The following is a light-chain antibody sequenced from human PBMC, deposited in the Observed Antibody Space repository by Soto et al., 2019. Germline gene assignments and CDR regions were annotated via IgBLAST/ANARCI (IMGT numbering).Light chain of an antibody. Sequence: DIQITQSPSTLSASVGDRLTITCRASQSISDWLAWFQLKPGKAPKLLIYDASSLESGVPSRFSGGGSGTEFTLTIRSLKPDDFATYYCQQYNNYSTFGQGTKVDIK. CDR3: QQYNNYST. J-gene: IGKJ1*01. CDR2: DAS. V-gene: IGKV1-5*01. CDR1: QSISDW.